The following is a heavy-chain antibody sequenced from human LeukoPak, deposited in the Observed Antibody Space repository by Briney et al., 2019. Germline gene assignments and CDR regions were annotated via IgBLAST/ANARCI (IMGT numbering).Heavy chain of an antibody. V-gene: IGHV1-8*02. CDR1: GYTFTSYG. CDR2: MNPNSGNT. CDR3: ARGRGYYDSSGYYYWFDP. Sequence: ASVKVSCKASGYTFTSYGISWVRQAPGQGLEWMGWMNPNSGNTGYAQKFQGRVTMTRNTSISTAYMELSSLRSEDTAVYYCARGRGYYDSSGYYYWFDPWGQGTLVTVSS. D-gene: IGHD3-22*01. J-gene: IGHJ5*02.